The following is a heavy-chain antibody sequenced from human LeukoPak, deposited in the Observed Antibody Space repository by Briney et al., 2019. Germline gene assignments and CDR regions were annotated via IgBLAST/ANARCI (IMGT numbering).Heavy chain of an antibody. D-gene: IGHD1/OR15-1a*01. J-gene: IGHJ4*02. V-gene: IGHV3-33*08. Sequence: GGSLRLSCAASGFTFSSYWMSWVRQAPGKGLEWLAVIWNDENNKYYAESVKGRFTISRDNVKNTLYMQMNSLRAEDTAVYYCAKGTVLGTPFFDFWGQGTLVTVSS. CDR2: IWNDENNK. CDR1: GFTFSSYW. CDR3: AKGTVLGTPFFDF.